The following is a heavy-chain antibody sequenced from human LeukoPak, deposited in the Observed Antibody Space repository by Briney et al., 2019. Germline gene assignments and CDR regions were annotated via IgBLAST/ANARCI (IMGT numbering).Heavy chain of an antibody. V-gene: IGHV5-51*01. CDR3: VRHRGTKSAYYYHYMDV. Sequence: GESLKISCKGSGYTFSNCWIGWVRQMPGKGLEWMGIIYPGDSDTRYSASFQGQVTISADRSITTAYLHWSSLEASDTAIYYCVRHRGTKSAYYYHYMDVWGRGTTVTVSS. J-gene: IGHJ6*03. CDR2: IYPGDSDT. D-gene: IGHD1-7*01. CDR1: GYTFSNCW.